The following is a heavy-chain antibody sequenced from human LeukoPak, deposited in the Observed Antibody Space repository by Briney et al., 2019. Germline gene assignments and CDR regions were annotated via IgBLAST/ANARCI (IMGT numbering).Heavy chain of an antibody. CDR3: ARQSAGDFDY. V-gene: IGHV4-39*01. CDR2: IYYSGST. D-gene: IGHD6-13*01. J-gene: IGHJ4*02. Sequence: SETLSLTCTVSGGSISSSSYYWGWLRQPPGKGLEWIGSIYYSGSTYYNPSLKSRVTISVDTSKNQFSRKLSSVTAADTAVYDCARQSAGDFDYWGQGTLVTVSS. CDR1: GGSISSSSYY.